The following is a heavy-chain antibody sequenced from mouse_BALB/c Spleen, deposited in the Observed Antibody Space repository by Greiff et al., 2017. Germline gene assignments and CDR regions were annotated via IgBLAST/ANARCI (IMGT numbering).Heavy chain of an antibody. Sequence: DVHLVESGGGLVKPGGSLKLSCAASGFTFSSYAMSWVRQTPEKRLEWVASISSGGSTYYPDSVKGRFTISRDNARNILYLQMSSLRSEDTAMYYCARGGYDYRDYAMDYWGQGTSVTVSS. D-gene: IGHD2-4*01. V-gene: IGHV5-6-5*01. CDR2: ISSGGST. J-gene: IGHJ4*01. CDR3: ARGGYDYRDYAMDY. CDR1: GFTFSSYA.